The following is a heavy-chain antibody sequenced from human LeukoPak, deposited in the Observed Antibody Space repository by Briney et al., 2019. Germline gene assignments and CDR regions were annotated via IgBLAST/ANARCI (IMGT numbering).Heavy chain of an antibody. Sequence: GGSLRLSCAASGFTFSSYAMSWVRQAPGKGLEWLSGISGSGNGTYYADSVKGRFTISRDNSKNMVYLQMDSLTVEDAATYYCAKRTMSAFDSWGQGTLLIVSS. J-gene: IGHJ4*02. V-gene: IGHV3-23*01. CDR1: GFTFSSYA. CDR2: ISGSGNGT. D-gene: IGHD5-24*01. CDR3: AKRTMSAFDS.